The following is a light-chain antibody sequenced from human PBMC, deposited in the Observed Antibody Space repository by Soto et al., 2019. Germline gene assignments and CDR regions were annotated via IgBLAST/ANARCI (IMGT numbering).Light chain of an antibody. CDR1: QSVSSTY. Sequence: EIVLTQSPGTLSLSPGERATLSCRASQSVSSTYLGWYQQKPGQAPRLLINGASSRATGIADRFSGSGSGTDFTLTISRLEPEDFAVYYCQQYGTSPWTFGQGTKVEIK. CDR2: GAS. J-gene: IGKJ1*01. CDR3: QQYGTSPWT. V-gene: IGKV3-20*01.